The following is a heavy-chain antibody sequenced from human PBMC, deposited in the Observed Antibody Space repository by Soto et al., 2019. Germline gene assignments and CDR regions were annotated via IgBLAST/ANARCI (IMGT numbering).Heavy chain of an antibody. D-gene: IGHD3-10*01. V-gene: IGHV3-30-3*01. CDR1: GFTFSSYA. Sequence: HPGGSLRLSCAASGFTFSSYAMHWVRQAPGKGLEWVAVISYDGSNKYYADSVKGRFTISRDNSKNTLYLQMNSLRAEDTAVYYCARDRADYYGSGRPYYGMDVWGQGTTVTVSS. CDR2: ISYDGSNK. J-gene: IGHJ6*02. CDR3: ARDRADYYGSGRPYYGMDV.